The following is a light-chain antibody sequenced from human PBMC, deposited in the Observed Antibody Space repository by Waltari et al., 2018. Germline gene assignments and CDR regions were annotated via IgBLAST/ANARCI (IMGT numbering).Light chain of an antibody. CDR3: QQYDDLVS. Sequence: EIVLTQSPATLSLSPGERATVSCRASPSVSSGFVAWYQHKPDQAPRLLIYGASSRASGVPDRSSGSGFGTDFTLTITRLEAEDFAVYYCQQYDDLVSFGQGTKVEIK. CDR1: PSVSSGF. V-gene: IGKV3-20*01. J-gene: IGKJ2*01. CDR2: GAS.